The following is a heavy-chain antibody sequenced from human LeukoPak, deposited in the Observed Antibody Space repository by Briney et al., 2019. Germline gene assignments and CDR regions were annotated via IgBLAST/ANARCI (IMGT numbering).Heavy chain of an antibody. CDR2: INHSGST. Sequence: SETLSLTCAVYGGSFSGYYWSWIRQPPGKGLEWLGEINHSGSTNYNPPLKSRVTISVDTSKNQFALKLRSVTAADTAVYYCATGEDYDSSGYWGQGTLVTVSS. CDR1: GGSFSGYY. J-gene: IGHJ4*02. V-gene: IGHV4-34*01. D-gene: IGHD3-22*01. CDR3: ATGEDYDSSGY.